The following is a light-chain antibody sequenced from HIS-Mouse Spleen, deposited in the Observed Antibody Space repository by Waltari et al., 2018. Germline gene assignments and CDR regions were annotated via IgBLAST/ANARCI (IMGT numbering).Light chain of an antibody. V-gene: IGLV2-18*01. Sequence: QSALTQPPSVSGSPGQSVTISCTGTSSDVGSYNRVPWYQQPPGPAPKLMIYEVSNRPSGVPDRFSGSKSGNTASLTISGLQAEDEADYYCSLYTSSSTLVFGGGTKLTVL. J-gene: IGLJ2*01. CDR1: SSDVGSYNR. CDR3: SLYTSSSTLV. CDR2: EVS.